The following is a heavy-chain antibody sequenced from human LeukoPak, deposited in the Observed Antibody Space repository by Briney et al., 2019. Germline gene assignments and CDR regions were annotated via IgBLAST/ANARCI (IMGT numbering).Heavy chain of an antibody. CDR1: GGSFSGYY. CDR3: ARVYYDSSGYLYYFDY. D-gene: IGHD3-22*01. V-gene: IGHV4-34*01. CDR2: INHSGST. Sequence: PSETLSLTCAVYGGSFSGYYWSGIRQPPGKGLEWIGEINHSGSTNYNPSLKSRVTISVDTSKNQFSLKLSSVTAADTAVYYCARVYYDSSGYLYYFDYWGQGTLVTVSS. J-gene: IGHJ4*02.